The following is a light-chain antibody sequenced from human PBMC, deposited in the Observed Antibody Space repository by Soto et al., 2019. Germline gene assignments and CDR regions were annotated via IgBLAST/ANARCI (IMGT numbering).Light chain of an antibody. CDR2: GAS. CDR1: LRISSD. J-gene: IGKJ2*01. V-gene: IGKV1-39*01. Sequence: DIQMTQSPSSLSASVGDRVTITCRASLRISSDLNWYQQKPGKAPKVLIFGASSLQSGVPSRFSGSGSGTDFTLTISRLQPEDCATYYCQQSYTTPRTFGQGTKLEI. CDR3: QQSYTTPRT.